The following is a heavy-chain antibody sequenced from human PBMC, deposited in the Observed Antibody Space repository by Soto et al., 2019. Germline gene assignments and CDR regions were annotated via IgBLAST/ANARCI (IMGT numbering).Heavy chain of an antibody. CDR2: IYYSGST. CDR3: ARVARSRSSDWFDP. J-gene: IGHJ5*02. D-gene: IGHD6-6*01. Sequence: PSETLSLTCTVSGGSISSYYWSWIRQPPGKGLEWIGYIYYSGSTNYNPSLKSRVTISVDTSKNQFSLKLSSVTAADTAVYYCARVARSRSSDWFDPWGQGTLVTVSS. V-gene: IGHV4-59*01. CDR1: GGSISSYY.